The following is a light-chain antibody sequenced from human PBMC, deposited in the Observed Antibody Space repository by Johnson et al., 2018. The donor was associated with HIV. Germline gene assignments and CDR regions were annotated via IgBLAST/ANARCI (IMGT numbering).Light chain of an antibody. CDR3: GTWDISLSAWS. CDR1: SSNIGKNY. V-gene: IGLV1-51*01. CDR2: DYD. J-gene: IGLJ1*01. Sequence: QSVLTQPPSVSAAPGQKVTISCSGSSSNIGKNYVSWYQLLPGTAPKLLIYDYDKRPSGIPDRFSGSKSGTSATLGITGLQTGDEADYYCGTWDISLSAWSFGAGTKVAVL.